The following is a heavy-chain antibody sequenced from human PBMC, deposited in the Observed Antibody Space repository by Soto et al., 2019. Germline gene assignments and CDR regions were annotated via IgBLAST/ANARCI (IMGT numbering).Heavy chain of an antibody. D-gene: IGHD1-26*01. CDR1: GFMFNTDE. CDR2: ISSGGGTI. V-gene: IGHV3-48*03. Sequence: EVQLVESGGGLVQPGGSLRLSCAASGFMFNTDEMNWVRQAPGKGLEWIAYISSGGGTIHYADSVRGRFRISRDNGKNTLSLQMNSLRVEDTAVYYCARDSVVGDFDSWGQGTLVTVSS. CDR3: ARDSVVGDFDS. J-gene: IGHJ4*02.